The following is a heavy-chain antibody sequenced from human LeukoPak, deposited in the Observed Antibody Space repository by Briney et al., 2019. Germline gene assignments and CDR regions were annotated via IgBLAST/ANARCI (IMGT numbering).Heavy chain of an antibody. D-gene: IGHD3-10*01. Sequence: PGGSLRLPCAASGFTFSSYAMSWVRQAPGKGLEWVSAISGSGGSTYYADSVKGRFTISRDNSKNTLYLQMNSLRDEDTAVYYCALKYYYGSESYYPRYFDYWGQGTLVTVSS. CDR3: ALKYYYGSESYYPRYFDY. J-gene: IGHJ4*02. CDR2: ISGSGGST. V-gene: IGHV3-23*01. CDR1: GFTFSSYA.